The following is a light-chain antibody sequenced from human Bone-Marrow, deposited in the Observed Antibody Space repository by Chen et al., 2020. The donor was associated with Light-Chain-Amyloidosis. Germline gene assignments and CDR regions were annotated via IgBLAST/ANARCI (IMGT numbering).Light chain of an antibody. CDR2: EVS. CDR1: QSLVHRDGKTY. J-gene: IGKJ4*01. V-gene: IGKV2D-29*01. CDR3: MQRLQLPLT. Sequence: IVMIQTLLSLSVTPGQSPSISCKSSQSLVHRDGKTYFYWYMQKSGQPPQLLIYEVSNRFSGVSDRFTGSGSGTDFTLIISRVETEDVGVYYCMQRLQLPLTFGGGTKLEIK.